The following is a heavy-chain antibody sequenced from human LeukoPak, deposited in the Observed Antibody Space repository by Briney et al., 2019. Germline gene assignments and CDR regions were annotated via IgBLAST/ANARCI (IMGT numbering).Heavy chain of an antibody. V-gene: IGHV3-23*01. CDR2: ISGSGGST. CDR1: GFTFSNYA. Sequence: GGSLRLSCAASGFTFSNYAMTWVRQAPGKGLEWVSGISGSGGSTYYANSVKGRFTISRDNSKNTLYLQMNSLRAEDTAVYYCAKEGAVAGTKHAFDIWGQGTMVTVSS. CDR3: AKEGAVAGTKHAFDI. J-gene: IGHJ3*02. D-gene: IGHD6-19*01.